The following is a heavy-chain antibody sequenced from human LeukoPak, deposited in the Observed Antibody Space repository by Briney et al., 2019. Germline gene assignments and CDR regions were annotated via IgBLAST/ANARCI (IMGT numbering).Heavy chain of an antibody. Sequence: ASVRVSCKASGYTFTAYYLHWVRPAPGQGLEWMGWIDPKSGGTKIAQKFQGRVTMTRDTSMSTVYMELYSLTSDDTAVYSCARDPATSYYLDSWGQGILVTVSS. CDR1: GYTFTAYY. CDR3: ARDPATSYYLDS. CDR2: IDPKSGGT. J-gene: IGHJ4*02. V-gene: IGHV1-2*02.